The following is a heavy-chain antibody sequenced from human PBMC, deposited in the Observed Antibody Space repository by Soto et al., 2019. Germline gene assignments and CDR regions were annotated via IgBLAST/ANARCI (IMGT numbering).Heavy chain of an antibody. D-gene: IGHD2-15*01. CDR1: GFTFSNYA. CDR2: ISYNGGNR. V-gene: IGHV3-30*04. CDR3: ARGDREDTAVVIGVRPGEYGVDV. J-gene: IGHJ6*02. Sequence: QVQLVESGGGVVQPGRSLRLSCAASGFTFSNYAMHWVRQAPGKGPECVAVISYNGGNRFYRDYVKGRFTISRDNSKNTVHLQIDSVRYEDAAVYYCARGDREDTAVVIGVRPGEYGVDVWGQGTTVTVSS.